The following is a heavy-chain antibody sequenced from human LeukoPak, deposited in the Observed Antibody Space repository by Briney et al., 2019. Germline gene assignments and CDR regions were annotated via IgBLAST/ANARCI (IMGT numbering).Heavy chain of an antibody. CDR1: GFTVSSNY. D-gene: IGHD6-19*01. CDR3: ARGGIAVPKRYFQH. Sequence: GGSLRLSCAASGFTVSSNYMSWVRQAPGKGLEWVSAIYSGGSTYYADSVKGRFTISRDNSKNTLYLQMNSLRAEDTAVYYCARGGIAVPKRYFQHWGQGTLVTVSS. V-gene: IGHV3-53*01. CDR2: IYSGGST. J-gene: IGHJ1*01.